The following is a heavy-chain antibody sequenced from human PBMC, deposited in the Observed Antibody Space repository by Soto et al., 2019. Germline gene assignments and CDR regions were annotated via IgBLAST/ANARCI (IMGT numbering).Heavy chain of an antibody. CDR1: GFTFYNYA. CDR2: ISGGGDGT. Sequence: EVQLLESGGGLVRPGGSLRLSCAASGFTFYNYAMNWVRQAPGKGLEWVSTISGGGDGTYYADSVKGRFTISRDKSRNTVYLQMNSLRAEDTAVYYCAKKGLGSLATYCTTGDCHYAFDVWGKGTLVTVSS. D-gene: IGHD2-8*01. CDR3: AKKGLGSLATYCTTGDCHYAFDV. V-gene: IGHV3-23*01. J-gene: IGHJ3*01.